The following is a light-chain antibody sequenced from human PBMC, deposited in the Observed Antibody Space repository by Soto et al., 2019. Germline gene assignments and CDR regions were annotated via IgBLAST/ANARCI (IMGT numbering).Light chain of an antibody. Sequence: EIVMTQSPATLSVSPGERATLSCRASQNVGSNLAWYQQKPGQAPRLLIFGASTRATGIPARFSGSGSGTEFTLTISSLQSEDFAIYYCQQYDDWPRTFGQGTNVDIK. CDR2: GAS. CDR1: QNVGSN. CDR3: QQYDDWPRT. V-gene: IGKV3-15*01. J-gene: IGKJ1*01.